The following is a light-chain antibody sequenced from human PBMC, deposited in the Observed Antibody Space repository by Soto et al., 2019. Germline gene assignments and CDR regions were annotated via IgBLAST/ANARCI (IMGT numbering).Light chain of an antibody. J-gene: IGLJ2*01. Sequence: QSALTQPASVSGSPGQSITISCTGTSSDVGDYNYVSWYQQHPGKAPKLIIYGVSNRPSGISNRFSGSKSGNTASLTISGLQAEDEADYYCCSYTSTNTLVFGGGTKVTVL. CDR2: GVS. V-gene: IGLV2-14*01. CDR3: CSYTSTNTLV. CDR1: SSDVGDYNY.